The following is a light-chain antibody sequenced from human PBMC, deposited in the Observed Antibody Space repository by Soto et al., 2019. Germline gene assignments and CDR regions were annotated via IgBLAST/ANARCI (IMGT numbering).Light chain of an antibody. CDR3: QQYKTYSLT. CDR1: QSVSSNY. Sequence: EIVLTQSPGTLSLSPGERATFSCRASQSVSSNYLAWYQQKPGQAPRLLIYGAFKRATGIPDRFSGSGSGTDFTLTISRMEPEDFATYHCQQYKTYSLTFGGGTKVDI. CDR2: GAF. J-gene: IGKJ4*01. V-gene: IGKV3-20*01.